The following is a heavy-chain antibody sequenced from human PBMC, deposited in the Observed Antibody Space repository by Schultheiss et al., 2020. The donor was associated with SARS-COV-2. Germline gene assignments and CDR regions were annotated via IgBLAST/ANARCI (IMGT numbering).Heavy chain of an antibody. D-gene: IGHD1-26*01. J-gene: IGHJ4*02. CDR1: GFTFSSYS. V-gene: IGHV3-48*01. CDR3: TSGSYYYFDY. Sequence: GGSLRLSCAASGFTFSSYSMNWVRQAPGKGLEWVSYISSSGSTIYYADSVKGRFTISRDNSKNTLYLQMSSLKTEDTAVYYCTSGSYYYFDYWGQGTLVTVSS. CDR2: ISSSGSTI.